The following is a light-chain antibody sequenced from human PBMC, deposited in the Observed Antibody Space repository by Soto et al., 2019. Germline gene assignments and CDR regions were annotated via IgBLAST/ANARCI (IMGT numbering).Light chain of an antibody. J-gene: IGKJ1*01. V-gene: IGKV4-1*01. CDR1: QTVLYSSNNKNF. CDR3: QQYYSAPRT. Sequence: DIVMTQSPDSLAVSLGERATINCKSSQTVLYSSNNKNFLAWYQQKPGQPPKLLISWASTRESGVPDRFSGSGSGTDFSLTINSLQDEDVAVYYCQQYYSAPRTFGQGTKVEIK. CDR2: WAS.